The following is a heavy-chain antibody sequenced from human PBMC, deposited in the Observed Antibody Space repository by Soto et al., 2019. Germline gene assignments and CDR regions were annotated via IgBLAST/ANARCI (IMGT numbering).Heavy chain of an antibody. CDR1: GYTFTSYG. CDR3: ARGSAYYLLRGRKNAEYFQH. CDR2: ISAYNGNT. J-gene: IGHJ1*01. Sequence: QVQLVQSGAEVKKPGASVKVSCKASGYTFTSYGISWVRQAPGQGLEWLGWISAYNGNTNYAQKLQGRVTMTTDTPTSTAYMELRRLRSNDTAVYYCARGSAYYLLRGRKNAEYFQHWGQGTLVTVST. V-gene: IGHV1-18*01. D-gene: IGHD3-22*01.